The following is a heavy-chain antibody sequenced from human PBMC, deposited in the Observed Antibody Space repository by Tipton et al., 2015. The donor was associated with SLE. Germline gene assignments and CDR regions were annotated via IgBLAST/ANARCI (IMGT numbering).Heavy chain of an antibody. CDR2: INPSGGST. V-gene: IGHV1-46*01. Sequence: QSGAEVKKPGASVKVSCKASGYTFTSYYMHWVRQAPGQGLEWMGIINPSGGSTSYAQKFQGRVTMTRDTSTSTVYMELSSLSSEDTAVYYCASSIQSIRDFWSGYYLDYWGQGTLVTVSS. D-gene: IGHD3-3*01. CDR1: GYTFTSYY. CDR3: ASSIQSIRDFWSGYYLDY. J-gene: IGHJ4*02.